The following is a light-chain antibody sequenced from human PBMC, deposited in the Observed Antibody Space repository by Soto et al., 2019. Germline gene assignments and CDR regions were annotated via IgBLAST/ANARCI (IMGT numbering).Light chain of an antibody. CDR3: QQRGHWPRT. CDR2: EAS. Sequence: EVVLTQSPATMSLYPGEGATLSCRASQSVGTYLGWYQQKPGQAPRLLIFEASKRATGIPDRISGSGSGTDFTLTISSLEPEDFAVYYCQQRGHWPRTFGQGTKVEMK. V-gene: IGKV3-11*01. CDR1: QSVGTY. J-gene: IGKJ1*01.